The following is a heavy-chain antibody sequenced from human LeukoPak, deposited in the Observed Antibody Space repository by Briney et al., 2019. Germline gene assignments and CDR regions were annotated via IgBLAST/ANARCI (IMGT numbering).Heavy chain of an antibody. D-gene: IGHD6-13*01. CDR3: ARDGFGSSWYIDF. V-gene: IGHV3-48*03. Sequence: GGSLRLSCAASGFTFSSYEINWVRQVPGKGLEWVAHISGSGSTFYYAESMKGRFTISRDNPKNSLYLQMNSLTAEDTAIYYCARDGFGSSWYIDFWGRGTLVTVSS. J-gene: IGHJ4*02. CDR2: ISGSGSTF. CDR1: GFTFSSYE.